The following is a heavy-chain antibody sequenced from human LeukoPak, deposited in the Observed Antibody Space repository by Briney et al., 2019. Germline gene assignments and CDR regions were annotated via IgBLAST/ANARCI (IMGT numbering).Heavy chain of an antibody. D-gene: IGHD2-2*01. Sequence: PGGSLRLSCAASGFTFSSYAMHWVRQAPGKGLEYVSAISSNGGSTYYVNSVKGRFTISRDNSKNTLYLHMGSLRTEDMAVYYCARGSGYCSSTGCYTSYDFDYWGQGTLVTVSS. J-gene: IGHJ4*02. CDR3: ARGSGYCSSTGCYTSYDFDY. CDR2: ISSNGGST. CDR1: GFTFSSYA. V-gene: IGHV3-64*01.